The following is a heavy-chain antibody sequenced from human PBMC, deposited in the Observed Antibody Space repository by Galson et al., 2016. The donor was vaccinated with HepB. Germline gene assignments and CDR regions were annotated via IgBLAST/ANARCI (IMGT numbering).Heavy chain of an antibody. CDR3: ATRRIVGATDGS. J-gene: IGHJ4*02. V-gene: IGHV3-53*01. CDR1: GFTVGNNF. CDR2: IYSGGTT. Sequence: SLRLSCAASGFTVGNNFMSWVRQAPGKGLEWVSLIYSGGTTSYADSVKGRFTISRDNSKNMLYLQMNSLRAEDTAVYYCATRRIVGATDGSWGQGTLVTVPS. D-gene: IGHD1-26*01.